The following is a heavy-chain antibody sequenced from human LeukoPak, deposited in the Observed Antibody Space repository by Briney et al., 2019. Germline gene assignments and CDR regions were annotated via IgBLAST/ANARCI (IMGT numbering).Heavy chain of an antibody. CDR2: INPSGGST. CDR1: GCTFTTDY. CDR3: ARARGSGSYYGHDYYYYYYMDV. J-gene: IGHJ6*03. V-gene: IGHV1-46*01. D-gene: IGHD3-10*01. Sequence: ASVKVSCKASGCTFTTDYIHWVRQAPGQGLGWMGIINPSGGSTTYAQKFQGRVIMTGDTSTSTVYMELRSLRSEDTAVYYCARARGSGSYYGHDYYYYYYMDVWGQGTTVTVSS.